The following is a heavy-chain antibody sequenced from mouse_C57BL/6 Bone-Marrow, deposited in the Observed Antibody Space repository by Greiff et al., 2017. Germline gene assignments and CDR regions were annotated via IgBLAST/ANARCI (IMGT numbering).Heavy chain of an antibody. CDR2: IDPSDSYT. J-gene: IGHJ3*01. CDR1: GYTFTSYW. V-gene: IGHV1-59*01. CDR3: AAYGSSYPY. D-gene: IGHD1-1*01. Sequence: QVQLQQPGAELVRPGTSVKLSCKASGYTFTSYWMHWVKQRPGQGLEWIGVIDPSDSYTNYNQKYKGKATLTVDTSSSTAYMQLSSLTSEDSAVYYCAAYGSSYPYWGQGTLVTVSA.